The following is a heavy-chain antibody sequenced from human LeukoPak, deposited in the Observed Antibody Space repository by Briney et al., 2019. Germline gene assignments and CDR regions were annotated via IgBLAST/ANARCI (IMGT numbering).Heavy chain of an antibody. D-gene: IGHD6-13*01. J-gene: IGHJ4*02. CDR2: IYPGDSDT. V-gene: IGHV5-51*01. CDR3: ARRIAGGGIDY. Sequence: GESLKISCKGSGYSFTSYWIGWVRRMPGKGLEWMGIIYPGDSDTRYSPSFQGQVTISADKSITTAYLQWGGLKASDTAMYYCARRIAGGGIDYWGQGTLVTVSS. CDR1: GYSFTSYW.